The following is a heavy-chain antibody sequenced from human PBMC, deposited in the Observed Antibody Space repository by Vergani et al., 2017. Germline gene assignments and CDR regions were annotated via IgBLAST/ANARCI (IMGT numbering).Heavy chain of an antibody. V-gene: IGHV3-9*01. CDR3: AKDYDSSGYYSTGDAFDI. Sequence: EVQLVESGGGLVQPGRSLRLSCAASGFTFDDYAMHLVRQAPGKGLEWFSGISWNSGSIGYADSVKGRFTISRDNAKNSLYLQMNSLRAEDTALYYCAKDYDSSGYYSTGDAFDIWGQGTMVTVSS. CDR2: ISWNSGSI. CDR1: GFTFDDYA. D-gene: IGHD3-22*01. J-gene: IGHJ3*02.